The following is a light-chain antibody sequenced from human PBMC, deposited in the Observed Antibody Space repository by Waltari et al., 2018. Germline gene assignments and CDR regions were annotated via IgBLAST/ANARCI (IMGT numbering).Light chain of an antibody. CDR1: QRISRY. V-gene: IGKV3-20*01. Sequence: IMLTQSPGPLSLSPGERAPLSCRASQRISRYLTWYQQKPGQAPRPLTHGASTRATGIPDRFSGSGSGTDFSLTISGLEPEDSAVYYCQHHFRLPATFGQGTKVEIK. CDR2: GAS. J-gene: IGKJ1*01. CDR3: QHHFRLPAT.